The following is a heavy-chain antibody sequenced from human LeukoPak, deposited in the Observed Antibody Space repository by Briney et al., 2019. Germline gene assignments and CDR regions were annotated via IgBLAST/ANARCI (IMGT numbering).Heavy chain of an antibody. CDR2: IYYSGST. CDR1: GGSISSYY. J-gene: IGHJ5*02. D-gene: IGHD2-15*01. V-gene: IGHV4-59*01. Sequence: SETLSLTCTVSGGSISSYYWSWIRQPPGKGLEWIGYIYYSGSTNYNPSLKSRVTISVDTSKNQFSLKLSSVTAADTAAYYCARAPYCSGGSCPLRFDPWGQGTLVTVSS. CDR3: ARAPYCSGGSCPLRFDP.